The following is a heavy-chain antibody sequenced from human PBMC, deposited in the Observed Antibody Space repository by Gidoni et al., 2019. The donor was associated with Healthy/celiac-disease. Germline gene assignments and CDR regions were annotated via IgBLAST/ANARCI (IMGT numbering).Heavy chain of an antibody. Sequence: QVQLQRWGAGLLKPSETLSLTCAVHGGSFSGYYWSCIRQPPGKGLEWLGEINHCVSTNYNPSITTRVTISVDTSKNKFSLELSSVTAADTAVYYCARLEQQLVYGLDYWGQGTLVTVSS. V-gene: IGHV4-34*01. D-gene: IGHD6-13*01. CDR2: INHCVST. CDR1: GGSFSGYY. J-gene: IGHJ4*02. CDR3: ARLEQQLVYGLDY.